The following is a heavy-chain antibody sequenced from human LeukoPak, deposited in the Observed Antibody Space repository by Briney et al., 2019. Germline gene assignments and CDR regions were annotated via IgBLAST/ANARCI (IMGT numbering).Heavy chain of an antibody. CDR3: ASGRGYYGSGSYTFDY. CDR1: GYTFTSYG. Sequence: ASVKVSCKASGYTFTSYGISWVRQAPGQGLEWMGWISAYNGNTNYAQKLQGRVTMTTDTSTSTAYMELSSLRSEDTAVYYCASGRGYYGSGSYTFDYWGQGTLVTVSS. J-gene: IGHJ4*02. V-gene: IGHV1-18*01. CDR2: ISAYNGNT. D-gene: IGHD3-10*01.